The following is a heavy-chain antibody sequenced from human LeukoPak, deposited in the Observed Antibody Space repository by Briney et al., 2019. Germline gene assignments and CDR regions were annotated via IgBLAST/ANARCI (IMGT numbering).Heavy chain of an antibody. D-gene: IGHD2-15*01. V-gene: IGHV4-39*02. Sequence: SETLSLTCAVSGASISSSNYYWGWVRQSPGKGLEWIGNIYSSGNTYYNASLKSRVTMYIDPSKNQFSLKLSSVTAADTAMYYCARDNGVVVVGGAFDIWGQGTMVTVSS. J-gene: IGHJ3*02. CDR1: GASISSSNYY. CDR3: ARDNGVVVVGGAFDI. CDR2: IYSSGNT.